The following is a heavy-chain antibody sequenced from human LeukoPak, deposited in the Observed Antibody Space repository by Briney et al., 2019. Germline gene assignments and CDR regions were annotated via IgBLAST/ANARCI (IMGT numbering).Heavy chain of an antibody. V-gene: IGHV3-23*01. Sequence: PGGSLRLSCAASGFTFSSYAMSWVRQALGEGLEWVSAITGSGGRTYYADSVKGRFTISRDNSKNTLYLQMNSLRVEDTAVYYCAKGNYYDSSSYLYYFDYWGQGTLVTVSS. CDR3: AKGNYYDSSSYLYYFDY. D-gene: IGHD3-22*01. CDR1: GFTFSSYA. CDR2: ITGSGGRT. J-gene: IGHJ4*02.